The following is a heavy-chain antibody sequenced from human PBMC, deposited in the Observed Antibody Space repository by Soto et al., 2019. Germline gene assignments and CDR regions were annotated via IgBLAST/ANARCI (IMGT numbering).Heavy chain of an antibody. D-gene: IGHD5-12*01. CDR3: ATVATNSYNWLDP. CDR1: GFIFSTFW. CDR2: INSDVSKT. V-gene: IGHV3-74*01. J-gene: IGHJ5*02. Sequence: EVQLVESGGTLVQPGGSLRLSCAASGFIFSTFWMHWVRQAPGKGLEWVSRINSDVSKTTYADSVKGRFTISRDNAKNTVYLQRNSLRGEDTAVYYCATVATNSYNWLDPWGQGPLVTVSS.